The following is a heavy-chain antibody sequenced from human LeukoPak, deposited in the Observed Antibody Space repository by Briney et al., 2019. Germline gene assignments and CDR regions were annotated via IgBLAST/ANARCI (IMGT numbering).Heavy chain of an antibody. V-gene: IGHV3-30-3*01. J-gene: IGHJ4*02. CDR3: ARTPYDFWSGYYFDY. CDR1: GFTFSSYA. Sequence: GGSLRLSCAASGFTFSSYAMHWVRQAPGKGLGWVAVISYDGSNKYYADSVKGRFTISRDNSKNTLYLQMNSLRAEDTAVYYCARTPYDFWSGYYFDYWGQGTLVTVSS. CDR2: ISYDGSNK. D-gene: IGHD3-3*01.